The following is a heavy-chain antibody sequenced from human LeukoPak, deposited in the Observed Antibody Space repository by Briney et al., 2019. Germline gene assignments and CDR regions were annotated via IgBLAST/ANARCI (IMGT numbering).Heavy chain of an antibody. CDR1: GYSISSGYY. V-gene: IGHV4-38-2*02. D-gene: IGHD3-3*01. J-gene: IGHJ4*02. CDR3: ARGFGVLTHEVDY. CDR2: IYHSGST. Sequence: SETLSLTCTVSGYSISSGYYWGWIRQPPGKGLEWIGSIYHSGSTYYNPSLKSRVTISVDTSKNQFSLKLSSVTAADTAVYYCARGFGVLTHEVDYWGQGTLVTVSS.